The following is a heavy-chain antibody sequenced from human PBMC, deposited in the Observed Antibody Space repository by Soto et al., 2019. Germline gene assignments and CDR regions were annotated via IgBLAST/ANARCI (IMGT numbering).Heavy chain of an antibody. J-gene: IGHJ4*02. V-gene: IGHV3-21*01. CDR3: TADDAIELWSPADH. Sequence: EVQLVESGGGLVKPGGSLRLSCAASGFTFSSYSMNWVRQAPGKGLEWVSSISSSSSYIYYADSVKGRFTISRDNAKNSLYLQMNSLRAEDTAVYYCTADDAIELWSPADHWGQGTLVTVSS. D-gene: IGHD1-1*01. CDR2: ISSSSSYI. CDR1: GFTFSSYS.